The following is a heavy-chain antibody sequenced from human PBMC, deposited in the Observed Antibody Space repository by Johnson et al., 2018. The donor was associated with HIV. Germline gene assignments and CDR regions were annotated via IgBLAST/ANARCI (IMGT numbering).Heavy chain of an antibody. J-gene: IGHJ3*02. V-gene: IGHV3-30-3*01. CDR2: ISYDGSNK. Sequence: QVQLVESGGGVVQPGRSLRLSCAASGFTFDDYAMHWVRQAPGKGLEWVAVISYDGSNKYYADSVKGRFTISRDNSKNTLYLQMNSLRAEDTAVYYCARVMKAGAFDIWGQGTMVTVSS. CDR3: ARVMKAGAFDI. D-gene: IGHD3-16*01. CDR1: GFTFDDYA.